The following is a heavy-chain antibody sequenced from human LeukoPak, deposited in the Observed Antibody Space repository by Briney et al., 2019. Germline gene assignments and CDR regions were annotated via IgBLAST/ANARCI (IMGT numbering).Heavy chain of an antibody. D-gene: IGHD3-22*01. V-gene: IGHV1-46*01. J-gene: IGHJ5*02. CDR2: INPSGGST. Sequence: ASVKVSCKASGYTFTSYYMHWVRQAPGQGLEWMGIINPSGGSTSYAQKFQGRVTMTRDMSTSTVYMELSSLRSDDTAVYYCARYQYYYDSSGYLGWFDPWGQGTLVTVSS. CDR1: GYTFTSYY. CDR3: ARYQYYYDSSGYLGWFDP.